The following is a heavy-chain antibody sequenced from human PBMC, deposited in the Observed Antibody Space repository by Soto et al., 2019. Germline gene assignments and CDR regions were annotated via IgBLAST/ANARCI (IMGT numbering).Heavy chain of an antibody. CDR2: IIPIFGTA. D-gene: IGHD2-15*01. Sequence: SVKVSCKASGGTFSSYAISWVRQAPGQGLEWMGGIIPIFGTANYAQKFQGRVTITADESTSTAYMELSSLRSEDTAVYYCARDCSGGSCYSDYYYYGMDVWGQGPTITV. V-gene: IGHV1-69*13. CDR3: ARDCSGGSCYSDYYYYGMDV. CDR1: GGTFSSYA. J-gene: IGHJ6*02.